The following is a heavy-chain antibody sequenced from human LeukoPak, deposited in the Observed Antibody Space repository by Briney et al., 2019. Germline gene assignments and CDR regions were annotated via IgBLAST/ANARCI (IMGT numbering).Heavy chain of an antibody. Sequence: SVKLSCKASGGTFSSYAISWVRQAPGQGLEWIGGIIPIFGTANYAQKFQGRVTITTDESTSTAYMELSSLRSEDTAVYYCARDHLGYCSSTSCLQNAFDIWGQGTMVTVSS. D-gene: IGHD2-2*01. CDR3: ARDHLGYCSSTSCLQNAFDI. J-gene: IGHJ3*02. CDR2: IIPIFGTA. V-gene: IGHV1-69*05. CDR1: GGTFSSYA.